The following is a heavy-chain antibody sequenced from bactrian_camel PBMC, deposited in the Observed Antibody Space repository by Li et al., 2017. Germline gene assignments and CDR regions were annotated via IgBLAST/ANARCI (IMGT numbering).Heavy chain of an antibody. D-gene: IGHD1*01. CDR3: AIRQFSVLVRIAGY. V-gene: IGHV3S31*01. Sequence: VQLVESGGGSVQPGGSLRLSCAASGFTFSTFAMSWVRQAPGKGLEWVSTISNDGGDTYYADSVKGRFTISRDNAKNTLYLELNSLTPEDTAMYYCAIRQFSVLVRIAGYWGQGTQVTVS. CDR2: ISNDGGDT. CDR1: GFTFSTFA. J-gene: IGHJ4*01.